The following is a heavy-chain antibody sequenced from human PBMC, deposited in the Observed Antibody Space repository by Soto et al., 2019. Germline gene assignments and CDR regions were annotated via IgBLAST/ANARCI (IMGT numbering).Heavy chain of an antibody. D-gene: IGHD3-10*01. J-gene: IGHJ4*02. CDR3: ARERYYYGSGDY. V-gene: IGHV3-7*01. CDR2: IKEDGSEK. CDR1: GFTFSNYW. Sequence: EVQLVESGGGVVQPGGSLRLSCAASGFTFSNYWMSWVRQAPGKGLEWVANIKEDGSEKNYVDSVKGQFTISRDNAKNSPYLQMNSLRAEDTAVYYCARERYYYGSGDYWGQGTLVTVSS.